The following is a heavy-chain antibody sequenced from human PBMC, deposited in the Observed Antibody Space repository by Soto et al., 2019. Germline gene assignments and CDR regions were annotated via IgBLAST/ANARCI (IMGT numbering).Heavy chain of an antibody. J-gene: IGHJ3*02. CDR3: ARGDYYDSSGPFSDAFDI. D-gene: IGHD3-22*01. CDR1: GFTFSSHW. Sequence: QLVESGGGLVQPGGSLRLSCAASGFTFSSHWMSWVRQAPGKGLEWVANIKPDGSEKWYVDSVKGRFTISRDNAKNSLYLQMSSLRAEDTAVYYCARGDYYDSSGPFSDAFDIWGQGTMVTVSS. V-gene: IGHV3-7*04. CDR2: IKPDGSEK.